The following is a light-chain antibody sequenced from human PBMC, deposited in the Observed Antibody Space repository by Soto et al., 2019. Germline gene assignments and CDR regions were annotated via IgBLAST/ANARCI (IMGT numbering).Light chain of an antibody. V-gene: IGLV2-14*01. J-gene: IGLJ3*02. CDR1: TSDVGSHNF. CDR2: EVT. Sequence: QSVLTQPASVSGSPGQSITISCTGTTSDVGSHNFVSWYQQLPGKAPKLLIYEVTNRPSGTSNRFSGSKSGNTDSLTISGLQAEDEADYYCSSFTNSILVFGGGTKLTVL. CDR3: SSFTNSILV.